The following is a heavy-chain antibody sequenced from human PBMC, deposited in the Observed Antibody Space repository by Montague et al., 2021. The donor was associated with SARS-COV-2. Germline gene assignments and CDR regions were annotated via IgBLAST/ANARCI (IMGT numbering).Heavy chain of an antibody. V-gene: IGHV3-23*01. D-gene: IGHD6-19*01. Sequence: SLRLSCAASGFAFNNFAMTWVRQAPGKGLEWVSSIFGSAAGTYCADSVKGRFTISRDNSKNTLYLQMNSQRAEDTAKYYCAKQPGAGAVVYWYFDLWGRGTVVSVSS. J-gene: IGHJ2*01. CDR2: IFGSAAGT. CDR3: AKQPGAGAVVYWYFDL. CDR1: GFAFNNFA.